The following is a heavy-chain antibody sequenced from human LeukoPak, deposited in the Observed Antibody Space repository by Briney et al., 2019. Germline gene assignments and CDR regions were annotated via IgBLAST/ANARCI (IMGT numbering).Heavy chain of an antibody. J-gene: IGHJ4*01. CDR1: GGSINNFY. CDR2: VHSSGRT. V-gene: IGHV4-59*08. Sequence: SETLSLTCTVSGGSINNFYWSWLRQSPGKGLEWLGYVHSSGRTDYNPSLRSRVSMSADTSKSQLSLRLTSVTAADTAVYFCARHDEECPGEYCFLLSFDYWGPGSLVTVSS. CDR3: ARHDEECPGEYCFLLSFDY. D-gene: IGHD2-8*02.